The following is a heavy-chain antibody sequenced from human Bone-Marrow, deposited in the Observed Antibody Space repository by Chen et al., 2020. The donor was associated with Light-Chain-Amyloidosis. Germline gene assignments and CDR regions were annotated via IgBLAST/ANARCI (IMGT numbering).Heavy chain of an antibody. CDR3: ARRRDGYNFDY. CDR2: IYPDDXXA. J-gene: IGHJ4*02. V-gene: IGHV5-51*01. CDR1: GYTFPNYW. Sequence: EVQLEQSGPEVKKPGESLKISCKGSGYTFPNYWIGWVRQMPGKGLAWMGGIYPDDXXARYSPSFEGQVTISADKSITTAYLQWRSLKASDTAMYYCARRRDGYNFDYWGQGTLVTVSS. D-gene: IGHD5-12*01.